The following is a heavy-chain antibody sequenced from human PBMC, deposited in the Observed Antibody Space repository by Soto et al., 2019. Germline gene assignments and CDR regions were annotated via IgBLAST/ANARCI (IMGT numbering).Heavy chain of an antibody. CDR2: IWYDGSNK. V-gene: IGHV3-33*01. CDR1: GFTFSSYG. D-gene: IGHD3-3*01. Sequence: GGSLRLSCAASGFTFSSYGMHWVRQAPGKGLEWVAVIWYDGSNKYYADSVKGRFTISRDNSKNTLYLKMNSLRAEDTVLYYCARYSQYYDFWSGRYYYMDVWGKGTTVTVSS. CDR3: ARYSQYYDFWSGRYYYMDV. J-gene: IGHJ6*03.